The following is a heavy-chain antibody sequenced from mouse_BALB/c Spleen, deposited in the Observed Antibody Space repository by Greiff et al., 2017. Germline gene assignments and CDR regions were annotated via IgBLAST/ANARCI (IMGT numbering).Heavy chain of an antibody. CDR3: ARWGYYGSTSYAMDY. D-gene: IGHD1-1*01. V-gene: IGHV5-17*02. J-gene: IGHJ4*01. CDR2: ISSGSSTI. CDR1: GFTFSSFG. Sequence: EVKVVESGGGLVQPGGSRKLSCAASGFTFSSFGMHWVRQAPEKGLEWVAYISSGSSTIYYADTVKGRFTISRDNPKNTLFLQMTSLRSEDTAMYYCARWGYYGSTSYAMDYWGQGTSVTVSS.